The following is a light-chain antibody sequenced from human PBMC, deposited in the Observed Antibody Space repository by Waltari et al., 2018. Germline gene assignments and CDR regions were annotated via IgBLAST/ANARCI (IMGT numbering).Light chain of an antibody. J-gene: IGLJ3*02. CDR1: SSDGGGYNY. CDR3: SSYTSSSSWV. Sequence: QSALTQPASVSGSHGQSITISCTGTSSDGGGYNYVSWYQQHPGKAPKLMIYDVSNRPSGVSNRFSGSKSGNTASLTISGLQAEDEADYYCSSYTSSSSWVFGGGTKLTVL. CDR2: DVS. V-gene: IGLV2-14*03.